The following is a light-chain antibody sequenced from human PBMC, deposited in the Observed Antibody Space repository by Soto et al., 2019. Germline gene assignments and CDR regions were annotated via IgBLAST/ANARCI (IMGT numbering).Light chain of an antibody. Sequence: DIHLTQSPSFLSASVGDRVTITCRPSQAVPKNMAWYQQKPGKPPKLLIYEESTLHSGVPSRFSGRKSGTQFTLTSDSLQTEDFATYYCQQVKTYPRTFGGGTKVEIK. J-gene: IGKJ4*01. V-gene: IGKV1-9*01. CDR1: QAVPKN. CDR2: EES. CDR3: QQVKTYPRT.